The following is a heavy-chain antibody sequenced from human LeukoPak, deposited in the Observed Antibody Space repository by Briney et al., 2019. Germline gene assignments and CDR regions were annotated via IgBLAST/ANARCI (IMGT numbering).Heavy chain of an antibody. V-gene: IGHV3-7*01. D-gene: IGHD7-27*01. CDR3: ERDPAWGAIDY. J-gene: IGHJ4*02. CDR1: GFSIRSSW. Sequence: GGSLRLSCAVSGFSIRSSWMSWVRQTAGKGLEWVADMNEDGSGTYYVDSEKGRFTVSRDNAKNSLYLQMSSLRAEDTAVYYCERDPAWGAIDYWGQGTLVTVSS. CDR2: MNEDGSGT.